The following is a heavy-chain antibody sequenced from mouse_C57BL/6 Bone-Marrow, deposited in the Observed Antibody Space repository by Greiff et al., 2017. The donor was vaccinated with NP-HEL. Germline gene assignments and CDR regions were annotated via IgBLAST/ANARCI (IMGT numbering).Heavy chain of an antibody. D-gene: IGHD4-1*01. CDR1: GYTFTSYW. CDR3: ARGMGRREYYFDD. CDR2: IYPSDSET. V-gene: IGHV1-61*01. Sequence: QVQLQQPGAELVRPGSSVKLSCKASGYTFTSYWMDWVKQRPGQGLEWIGNIYPSDSETHYNQKFKDKATLTVDKSSSTAYMQLSSLTSEDSAVYYCARGMGRREYYFDDWGQGTTLTVSS. J-gene: IGHJ2*01.